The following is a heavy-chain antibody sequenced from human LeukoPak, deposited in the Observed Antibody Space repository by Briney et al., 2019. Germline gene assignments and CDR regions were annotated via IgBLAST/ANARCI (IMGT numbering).Heavy chain of an antibody. Sequence: GGSLRLSCAASGFTFSTYWMHWVPHAPGKGLVWVSRINTDGSSKSYAESVKGRFTISRDNAKNTLYLQMNSPRAEDTAVYYCARDLRSSRRGIDSWGQGTLVTVSS. J-gene: IGHJ4*02. CDR3: ARDLRSSRRGIDS. CDR2: INTDGSSK. CDR1: GFTFSTYW. V-gene: IGHV3-74*01. D-gene: IGHD3-3*01.